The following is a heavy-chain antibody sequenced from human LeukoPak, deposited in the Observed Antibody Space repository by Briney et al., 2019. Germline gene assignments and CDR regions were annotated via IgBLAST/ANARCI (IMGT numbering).Heavy chain of an antibody. V-gene: IGHV1-2*06. D-gene: IGHD6-13*01. CDR1: GYTFTGYY. J-gene: IGHJ4*02. Sequence: GASVKVSCKASGYTFTGYYMHWVRQAPRQGLEWMGRINPNSGGTNYAQKFQGRVTMTRDTSISTAYMELSRLRSDDTAVYYCASERAAAGKFDYWGQGTLVTVSS. CDR3: ASERAAAGKFDY. CDR2: INPNSGGT.